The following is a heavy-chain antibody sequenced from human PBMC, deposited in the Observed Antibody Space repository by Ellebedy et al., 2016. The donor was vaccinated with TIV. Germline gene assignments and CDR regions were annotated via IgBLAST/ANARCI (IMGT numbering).Heavy chain of an antibody. D-gene: IGHD4-23*01. CDR3: ARDYGGNSFFVAY. J-gene: IGHJ4*02. CDR2: INHSGST. Sequence: SETLSLTXAVYGGSFSGYFWSWIRQPPGKGLEWIGEINHSGSTNYNPSLKSRLTVSVDTSKNQFSLKLSSVTAADTAVYYCARDYGGNSFFVAYWGQGTLVTVSP. CDR1: GGSFSGYF. V-gene: IGHV4-34*01.